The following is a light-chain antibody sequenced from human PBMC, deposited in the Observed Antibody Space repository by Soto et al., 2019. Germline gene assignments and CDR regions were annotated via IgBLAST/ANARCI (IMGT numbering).Light chain of an antibody. Sequence: QSVLTQPASVSASPGQSITISCTGTSSDVGGYNHVAWYQQHPGEAPTLMIYDVSNRPSGVSNRFSGSKSGNTASLTISGLQAEDEADYYCGSYTSRSTYVSGTGTKVTVL. CDR1: SSDVGGYNH. CDR2: DVS. J-gene: IGLJ1*01. V-gene: IGLV2-14*01. CDR3: GSYTSRSTYV.